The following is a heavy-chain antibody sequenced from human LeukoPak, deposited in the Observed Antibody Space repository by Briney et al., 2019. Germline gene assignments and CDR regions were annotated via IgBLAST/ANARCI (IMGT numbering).Heavy chain of an antibody. D-gene: IGHD6-6*01. V-gene: IGHV4-30-2*01. Sequence: SETLSLTCTVSGGSISSGGYYWSWIRQPPGKGLEWIGYIYHSGSTYYNPSLKSRVTISVDRSKNQFSLKLSSVTAADTAVYYCARDPEYSSSSQAFDIWGQGTMVTVSS. J-gene: IGHJ3*02. CDR2: IYHSGST. CDR1: GGSISSGGYY. CDR3: ARDPEYSSSSQAFDI.